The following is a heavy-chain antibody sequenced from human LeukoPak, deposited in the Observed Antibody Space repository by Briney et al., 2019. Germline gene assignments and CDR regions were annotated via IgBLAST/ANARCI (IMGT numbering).Heavy chain of an antibody. V-gene: IGHV3-66*01. CDR1: ELTVNYNY. CDR3: TRGPGSLNAFDF. Sequence: GSLRLSCAVSELTVNYNYMTWVRQASGKGLNWVSTIYSGGNTFYSDSVKGRFTISKDKSKNTLYLQMSSLRADDTAVYYCTRGPGSLNAFDFWGQGTMVTVSS. D-gene: IGHD4/OR15-4a*01. CDR2: IYSGGNT. J-gene: IGHJ3*01.